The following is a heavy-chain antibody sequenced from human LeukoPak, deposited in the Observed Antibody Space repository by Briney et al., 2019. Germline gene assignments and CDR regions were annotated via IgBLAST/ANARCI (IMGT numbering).Heavy chain of an antibody. V-gene: IGHV1-24*01. CDR1: GYALIAVA. CDR2: IDLEEGTK. D-gene: IGHD3-10*01. J-gene: IGHJ2*01. CDR3: ATQGRGRGMWYFDV. Sequence: ASVKVPCKVSGYALIAVAMHWLRQAPGKGLEWMGGIDLEEGTKINAQKFQGRLSVTEDTSTDTAHMELSNLRSEDTAVYYCATQGRGRGMWYFDVWGRGTLVTVSS.